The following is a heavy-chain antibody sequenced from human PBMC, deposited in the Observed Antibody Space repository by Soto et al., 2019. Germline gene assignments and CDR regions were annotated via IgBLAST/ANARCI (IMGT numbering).Heavy chain of an antibody. CDR3: ARASIRPPLFDY. CDR2: IYTSGST. Sequence: SETLSLPCTVSGGSISGYYWSWIRQPAGKGLEWIGRIYTSGSTNYNPSLKSRVTMSVDTSKNQFSLKLSSVTAAGTAVYYCARASIRPPLFDYWGQGTLVTVSS. V-gene: IGHV4-4*07. D-gene: IGHD3-3*02. CDR1: GGSISGYY. J-gene: IGHJ4*02.